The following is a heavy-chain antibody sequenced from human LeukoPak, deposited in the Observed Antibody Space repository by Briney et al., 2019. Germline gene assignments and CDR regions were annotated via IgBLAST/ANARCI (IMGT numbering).Heavy chain of an antibody. CDR2: IIPIFGTA. CDR1: GGTFSSYA. V-gene: IGHV1-69*05. J-gene: IGHJ4*02. CDR3: ARVDPVGALFDY. Sequence: SSVKVSCKASGGTFSSYAISWVRQAPGQGLEWMGGIIPIFGTANYAQKFQGRVTITTDEYTSTAYMELSSLRSEDTAVYYCARVDPVGALFDYWGQGTLVTVSS. D-gene: IGHD6-6*01.